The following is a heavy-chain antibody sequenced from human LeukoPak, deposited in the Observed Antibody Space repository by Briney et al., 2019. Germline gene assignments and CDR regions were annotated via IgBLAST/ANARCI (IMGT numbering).Heavy chain of an antibody. CDR2: ISWNSGSI. J-gene: IGHJ6*02. V-gene: IGHV3-9*01. CDR3: AKDMSSPGSSGFYGMDV. CDR1: GFTFDDYA. Sequence: RPGGSLRLSCAASGFTFDDYAMHWVRQAPGKGLEWVSGISWNSGSIGYADSVKGRFTISRDNAKNSLYLQMNSLRAEDTALYYCAKDMSSPGSSGFYGMDVWGQGTTVTVSS. D-gene: IGHD6-19*01.